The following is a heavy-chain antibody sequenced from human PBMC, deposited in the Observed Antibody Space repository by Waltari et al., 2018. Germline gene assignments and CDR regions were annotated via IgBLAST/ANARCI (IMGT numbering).Heavy chain of an antibody. V-gene: IGHV2-5*02. D-gene: IGHD3-16*02. CDR3: AISDVITIGRGVISRQVGLFDP. J-gene: IGHJ5*02. Sequence: QITLKESGPTLVRPTQTLTLTCTISGFSLSTTGVGVGWIRQPPGKALEWLAVIYWDDDKNYSPSLKSRLTITTDTSRNQVVLQMTNMDPVDTATYYCAISDVITIGRGVISRQVGLFDPWGQGTLVTVSS. CDR2: IYWDDDK. CDR1: GFSLSTTGVG.